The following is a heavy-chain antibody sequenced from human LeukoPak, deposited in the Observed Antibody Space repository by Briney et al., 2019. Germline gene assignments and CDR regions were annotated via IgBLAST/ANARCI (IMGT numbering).Heavy chain of an antibody. J-gene: IGHJ4*02. D-gene: IGHD6-19*01. Sequence: GGSLRLSCAASGFTFSSYSMNWVRQAPGKGLEWVSSISSSSSYIYYADSVKGRFTISRDNAKNSLYLQMNSLRAEDTAVYYCARAFGIAVEAQFDYWGQGTLVTVSS. V-gene: IGHV3-21*01. CDR2: ISSSSSYI. CDR1: GFTFSSYS. CDR3: ARAFGIAVEAQFDY.